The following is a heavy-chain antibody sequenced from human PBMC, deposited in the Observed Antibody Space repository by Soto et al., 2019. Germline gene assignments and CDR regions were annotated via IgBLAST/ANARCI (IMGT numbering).Heavy chain of an antibody. D-gene: IGHD1-7*01. CDR2: IYHSGST. J-gene: IGHJ5*02. V-gene: IGHV4-30-2*01. CDR1: GGSISSGGYS. CDR3: ARAITGTTGHLGFDP. Sequence: TLSLTCAVSGGSISSGGYSWSWIRQPPGKGLEWIGYIYHSGSTYYNPSLKSRVTISVDTSKNQFSLKLSSVTAADTAVYYCARAITGTTGHLGFDPWGQGTLVTVSS.